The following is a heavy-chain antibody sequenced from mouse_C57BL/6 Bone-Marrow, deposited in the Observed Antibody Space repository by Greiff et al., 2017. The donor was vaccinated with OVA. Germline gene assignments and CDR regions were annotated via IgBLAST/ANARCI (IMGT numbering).Heavy chain of an antibody. D-gene: IGHD2-3*01. CDR2: IRNKANGYTT. CDR3: ARYPYDGYYTWYFDY. CDR1: GFTFTDYY. Sequence: EVQRVESGGGLVQPGGSLSLSCAASGFTFTDYYMSWVRQPPGKALEWLGFIRNKANGYTTEYSASVKGRFTISRENSQSILYLQMNALRAEDSATYYCARYPYDGYYTWYFDYWGQGTTLTVSS. J-gene: IGHJ2*01. V-gene: IGHV7-3*01.